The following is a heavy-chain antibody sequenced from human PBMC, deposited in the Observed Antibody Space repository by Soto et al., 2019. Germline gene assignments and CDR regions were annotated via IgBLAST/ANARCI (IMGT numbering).Heavy chain of an antibody. V-gene: IGHV1-18*04. CDR1: GYTFTGYG. CDR2: ISTQNGNT. D-gene: IGHD4-4*01. J-gene: IGHJ6*03. Sequence: QAQLVQSGGELKKSGASVKVSCKASGYTFTGYGVSWVRQAPGQGLEWIGWISTQNGNTNFAQRFQGRVTLTTDTSTSTAKMELRSLRYDDTAVYYCARMTTVDKSHYYMDVWGKGTTVTVSS. CDR3: ARMTTVDKSHYYMDV.